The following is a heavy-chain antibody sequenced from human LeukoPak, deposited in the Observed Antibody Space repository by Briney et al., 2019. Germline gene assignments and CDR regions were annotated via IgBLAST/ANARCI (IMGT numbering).Heavy chain of an antibody. CDR3: ARGPGIVVVISQLFDY. CDR1: GVSFSGYY. Sequence: SETLSLTCAVYGVSFSGYYWSWIRQPPGKGLEWIGEINHSGSTNYNPSLKSRVTISVDTSKNQFSLKLSSVTAADTAVYYCARGPGIVVVISQLFDYWGQGTLVTVSS. CDR2: INHSGST. D-gene: IGHD3-22*01. J-gene: IGHJ4*02. V-gene: IGHV4-34*01.